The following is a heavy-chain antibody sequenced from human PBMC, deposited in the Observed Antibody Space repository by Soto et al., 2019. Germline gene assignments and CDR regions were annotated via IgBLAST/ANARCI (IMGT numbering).Heavy chain of an antibody. CDR1: GGTFSNYA. CDR2: ITPMFGRP. J-gene: IGHJ4*02. Sequence: QAQLVQSGAEVKKPGSSVKVSCKASGGTFSNYAINWVRQAPGQGLEWMGDITPMFGRPNYAQKFQGRVTIPAEVSPSTAYMALSSLRSECTALSYCAIAVRAPPPVFGHWGQATVVTLPS. V-gene: IGHV1-69*01. D-gene: IGHD3-3*01. CDR3: AIAVRAPPPVFGH.